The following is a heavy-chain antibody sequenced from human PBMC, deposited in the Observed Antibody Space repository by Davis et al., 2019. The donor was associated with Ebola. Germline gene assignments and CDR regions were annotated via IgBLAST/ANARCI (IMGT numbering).Heavy chain of an antibody. D-gene: IGHD2-2*01. J-gene: IGHJ6*04. V-gene: IGHV1-18*01. Sequence: ASVKVSCKASGYTFTSFDINWVRQAPGQGLEWMGWISAYNGNTNYAQKFQGRVTMTRDTSTSTVYMELSSLRSEDTAVYYCARDVMMVSVVVVPAAMNVWGKGTTVTVSS. CDR1: GYTFTSFD. CDR3: ARDVMMVSVVVVPAAMNV. CDR2: ISAYNGNT.